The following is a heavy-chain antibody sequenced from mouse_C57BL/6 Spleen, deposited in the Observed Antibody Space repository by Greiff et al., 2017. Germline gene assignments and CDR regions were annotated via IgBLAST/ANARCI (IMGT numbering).Heavy chain of an antibody. CDR1: GFTFTDYY. CDR2: IRNKANGYTT. V-gene: IGHV7-3*01. D-gene: IGHD1-1*02. Sequence: EVQLVESGGGLVQPGGSLSLSCAASGFTFTDYYMSWVRQPPGKALEWLGFIRNKANGYTTEYSASVKGRFTISRDNSQSILYLQMNALRAEDSATYYCARFLKLWYYFDYCGQGTTLTVSS. CDR3: ARFLKLWYYFDY. J-gene: IGHJ2*01.